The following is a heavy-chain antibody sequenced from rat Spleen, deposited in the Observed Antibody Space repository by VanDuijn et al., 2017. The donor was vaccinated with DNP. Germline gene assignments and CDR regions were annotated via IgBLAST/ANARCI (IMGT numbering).Heavy chain of an antibody. CDR2: IIPNGGTT. V-gene: IGHV5-31*01. J-gene: IGHJ2*01. CDR1: GFTFNNYW. D-gene: IGHD1-11*01. Sequence: EVQLVESGGDLVQPGRSLILSCVASGFTFNNYWMAWIRQVPGKRLEWVASIIPNGGTTYYPDSVKGRFTISRDNAKSTLYLQMDSLRSEDTATYYCERRVATEGIPFDYWGQGVMVTVSS. CDR3: ERRVATEGIPFDY.